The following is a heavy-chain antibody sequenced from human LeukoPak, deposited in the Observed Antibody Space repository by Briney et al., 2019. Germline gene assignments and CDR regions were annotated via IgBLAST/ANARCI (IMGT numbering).Heavy chain of an antibody. CDR1: GYTFTSYY. V-gene: IGHV1-46*01. D-gene: IGHD5-24*01. CDR2: INPSGGST. CDR3: ATTKHWLAFDI. Sequence: ASVKVSCKASGYTFTSYYMHWVRQAPGQGLEWMGIINPSGGSTSYAQKFQGRVTMTRDMSTSTVYMELSSLRSEDTAVYYCATTKHWLAFDIWSQGTMVTVSS. J-gene: IGHJ3*02.